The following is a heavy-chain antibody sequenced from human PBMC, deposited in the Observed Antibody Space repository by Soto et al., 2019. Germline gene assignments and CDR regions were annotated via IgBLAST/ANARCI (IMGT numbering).Heavy chain of an antibody. CDR2: IWYDGINK. CDR3: AIDSSRSTIFGVVIIQSPPMDV. D-gene: IGHD3-3*01. Sequence: GGSLRLSCAASGFTFSSYCIHWVRQAPCKGLEWVAVIWYDGINKYYADSVKGRFTISRDNSKNTLYLQMNSLRAEDTAVYYCAIDSSRSTIFGVVIIQSPPMDVFGQGTTVTVSS. CDR1: GFTFSSYC. J-gene: IGHJ6*02. V-gene: IGHV3-33*01.